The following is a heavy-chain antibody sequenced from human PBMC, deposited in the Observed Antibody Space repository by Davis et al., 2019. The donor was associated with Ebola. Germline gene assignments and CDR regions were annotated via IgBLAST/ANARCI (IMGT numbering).Heavy chain of an antibody. CDR2: IIPILGIA. V-gene: IGHV1-69*04. CDR3: ARDRPTTVITPDYYYYGMDV. CDR1: GGTFSSYA. Sequence: SVKVSCKASGGTFSSYAISWVRQAPGQGLEWMGRIIPILGIANYAQKFQGRVTITADKSTSTAYMDLSSLRSEDTAVYYCARDRPTTVITPDYYYYGMDVWGQGTTVTVSS. D-gene: IGHD4-11*01. J-gene: IGHJ6*02.